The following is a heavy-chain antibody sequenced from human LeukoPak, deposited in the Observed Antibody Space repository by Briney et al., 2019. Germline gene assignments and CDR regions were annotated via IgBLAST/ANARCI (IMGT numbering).Heavy chain of an antibody. CDR3: ATMTAITYYYDSSGYVY. D-gene: IGHD3-22*01. J-gene: IGHJ4*02. Sequence: ASVKVSCKVSGYTLTELSMHWVRQDLGKGLEWMGGFDPEDGETIYAQKFQGRVTMTEDTSTDTAYMELSSLRSEDTAVYYCATMTAITYYYDSSGYVYWGQGTLVTVSS. CDR1: GYTLTELS. V-gene: IGHV1-24*01. CDR2: FDPEDGET.